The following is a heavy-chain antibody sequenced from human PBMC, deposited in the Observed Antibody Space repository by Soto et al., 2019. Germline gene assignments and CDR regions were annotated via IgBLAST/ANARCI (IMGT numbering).Heavy chain of an antibody. CDR2: IYHSGNI. Sequence: QVQLQESGPGLVKPSQTLSLTCTVSGGSISSGGYFWTWIRQHPGKGLEWIGYIYHSGNIYYNPSLKRRVSMPVDTSRDQFSLKVNSVTAADTAVYYCARGLYGGNFGNNWFDSWGRGTLVTVSS. V-gene: IGHV4-31*03. J-gene: IGHJ5*01. CDR3: ARGLYGGNFGNNWFDS. CDR1: GGSISSGGYF. D-gene: IGHD4-17*01.